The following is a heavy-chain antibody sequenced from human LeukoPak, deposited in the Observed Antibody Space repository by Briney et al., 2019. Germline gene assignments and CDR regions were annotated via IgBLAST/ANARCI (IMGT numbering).Heavy chain of an antibody. V-gene: IGHV1-18*04. D-gene: IGHD3-9*01. Sequence: ASVKVSCKASGYTFTSYGISWVRQAPGQGLEWMGWISAYNGNTNYAQKLQGRVTMTTDTSTSTAYMELRSLRSDDTAVYYCAREDILTGYSSAEYFQHWGRAPWSPSPQ. CDR1: GYTFTSYG. CDR2: ISAYNGNT. J-gene: IGHJ1*01. CDR3: AREDILTGYSSAEYFQH.